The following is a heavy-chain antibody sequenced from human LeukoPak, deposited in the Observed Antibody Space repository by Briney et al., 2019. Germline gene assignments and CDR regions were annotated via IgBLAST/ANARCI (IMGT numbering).Heavy chain of an antibody. D-gene: IGHD4-17*01. CDR3: AREWAYGSHYYFDY. V-gene: IGHV3-53*01. Sequence: GGSLRLSCAASGFTVSSNYMSWVRQAPGKGLEWVSVIYSGGSTYYAVFVKGRFTISRDNSKNTLYLQMNSLRAEDTAVYYCAREWAYGSHYYFDYWGQGTLVTVSS. J-gene: IGHJ4*02. CDR2: IYSGGST. CDR1: GFTVSSNY.